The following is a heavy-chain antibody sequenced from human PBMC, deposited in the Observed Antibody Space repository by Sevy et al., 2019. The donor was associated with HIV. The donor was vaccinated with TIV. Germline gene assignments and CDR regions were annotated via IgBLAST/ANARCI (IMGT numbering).Heavy chain of an antibody. D-gene: IGHD5-12*01. J-gene: IGHJ4*02. CDR2: MNPNSGNT. CDR1: GYTFTSYD. V-gene: IGHV1-8*01. Sequence: ASVKVSCKASGYTFTSYDINWVRQATGQGLEWMGWMNPNSGNTGYGQKFQGRVTMTRNTSISTAYMELSSLRSEDTAVYYCARAPGGYSGYESDYWGQGTLVTVSS. CDR3: ARAPGGYSGYESDY.